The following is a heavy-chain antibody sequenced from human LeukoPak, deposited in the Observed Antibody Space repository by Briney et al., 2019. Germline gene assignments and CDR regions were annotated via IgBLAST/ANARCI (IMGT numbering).Heavy chain of an antibody. D-gene: IGHD1-26*01. CDR1: GGSISSSSYY. Sequence: PSETLSLTCTVSGGSISSSSYYWGWIRQPPGKGLEWIGSIYYSGSTYYNPSLKSRVTISVDTSKNQFSLKLSSVTAADTAVYYCARGDRELGSYSYYFDYWGQGTLVTVSS. V-gene: IGHV4-39*07. CDR2: IYYSGST. CDR3: ARGDRELGSYSYYFDY. J-gene: IGHJ4*02.